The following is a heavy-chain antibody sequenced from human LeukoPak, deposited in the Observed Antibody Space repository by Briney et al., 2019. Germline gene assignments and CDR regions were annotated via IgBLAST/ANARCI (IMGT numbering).Heavy chain of an antibody. J-gene: IGHJ4*02. V-gene: IGHV3-15*01. CDR1: GFTFSNAW. CDR3: TTDPNTAMVAYYFDY. Sequence: GGSLRLSCAASGFTFSNAWMSWVRQAPGKGLEWVGRIKSKTDGGTTDYAAPVKGRFTTSRDDSKNTLYLQMNSLKTEDTAVYYCTTDPNTAMVAYYFDYWGQGTLVTVSS. CDR2: IKSKTDGGTT. D-gene: IGHD5-18*01.